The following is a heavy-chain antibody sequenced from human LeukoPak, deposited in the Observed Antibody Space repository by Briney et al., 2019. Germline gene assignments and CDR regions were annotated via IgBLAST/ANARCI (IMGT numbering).Heavy chain of an antibody. CDR2: ISSPSSYI. CDR1: GFTFSSYS. Sequence: PGGSLGLSCAASGFTFSSYSMNWVRQAPGKGLEWVSSISSPSSYIYYADSVKGRFTISRDNAKNSLYLQMNSLRAEDTAVYYCARDPLKRAFDIWGQGTMVTVSS. J-gene: IGHJ3*02. CDR3: ARDPLKRAFDI. V-gene: IGHV3-21*01.